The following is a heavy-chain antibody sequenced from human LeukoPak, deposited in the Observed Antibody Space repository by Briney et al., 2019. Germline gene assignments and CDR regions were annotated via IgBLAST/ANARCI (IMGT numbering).Heavy chain of an antibody. Sequence: AETLSLTCTVSEDSINSEYFWGWIRRPPGKGLDWIGSVSQGGIIHYNPSLKSRVALSIDTSKNQFSLRLSSVTAADTAMYYCARVNFYNYGRVDPWGQGTLVTVSS. CDR3: ARVNFYNYGRVDP. V-gene: IGHV4-38-2*02. J-gene: IGHJ5*02. CDR1: EDSINSEYF. D-gene: IGHD5-18*01. CDR2: VSQGGII.